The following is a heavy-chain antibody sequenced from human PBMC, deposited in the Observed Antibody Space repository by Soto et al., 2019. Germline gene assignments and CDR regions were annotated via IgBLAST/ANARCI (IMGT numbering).Heavy chain of an antibody. Sequence: ASVKVSCKASGYAFTGYYMHWVRQAPGQGLEWMGWINPNSGGTNYAQKFQGRVTITADKSTSTAYMELSSLRSEDTAVYYCASGERYCSGGSCYSRGFDYWGQGTLVTVSS. D-gene: IGHD2-15*01. CDR3: ASGERYCSGGSCYSRGFDY. CDR1: GYAFTGYY. CDR2: INPNSGGT. J-gene: IGHJ4*02. V-gene: IGHV1-2*02.